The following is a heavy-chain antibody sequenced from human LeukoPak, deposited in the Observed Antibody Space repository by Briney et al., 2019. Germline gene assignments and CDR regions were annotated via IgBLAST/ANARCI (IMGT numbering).Heavy chain of an antibody. J-gene: IGHJ3*02. Sequence: SETLSLTCTVSGGSISSSSYYRGWIRQPPGKGLEWIGSIYYSGSTYYNPSLKSRVTISVDTSKNQFSLKLSSVTAADTAVYYCARFRWSGAFDIWGQGTMVTVSS. CDR1: GGSISSSSYY. V-gene: IGHV4-39*07. CDR3: ARFRWSGAFDI. D-gene: IGHD4-23*01. CDR2: IYYSGST.